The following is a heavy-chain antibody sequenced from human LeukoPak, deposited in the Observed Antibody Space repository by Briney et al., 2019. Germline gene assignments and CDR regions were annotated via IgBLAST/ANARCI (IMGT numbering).Heavy chain of an antibody. J-gene: IGHJ4*02. CDR1: GGSISSGGYS. CDR3: AAMTEGGYDGDEIDY. Sequence: SQTLSLTCAVSGGSISSGGYSWSWIRQPPGKGLEWIGYIYHSGSTYYNPSLKSRVTISVDRSKNQFSLKLSSVTAADTAVYYCAAMTEGGYDGDEIDYWGQGTLVTVSS. D-gene: IGHD2-15*01. CDR2: IYHSGST. V-gene: IGHV4-30-2*01.